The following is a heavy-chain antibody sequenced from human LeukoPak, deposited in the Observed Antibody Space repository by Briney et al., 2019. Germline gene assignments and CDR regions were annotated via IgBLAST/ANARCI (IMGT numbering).Heavy chain of an antibody. CDR1: GGSISSSSYY. V-gene: IGHV4-39*07. D-gene: IGHD3-22*01. J-gene: IGHJ4*02. CDR2: IYYSGST. CDR3: ARDVGYYYDSSGYLFDY. Sequence: SETLSLTCTVSGGSISSSSYYWGWIRQPPGKGLEWVGSIYYSGSTYYNPSLKSRVTISVDTSKNQFSLKLSSVTAADTAVYYCARDVGYYYDSSGYLFDYWGQGTLVTVSS.